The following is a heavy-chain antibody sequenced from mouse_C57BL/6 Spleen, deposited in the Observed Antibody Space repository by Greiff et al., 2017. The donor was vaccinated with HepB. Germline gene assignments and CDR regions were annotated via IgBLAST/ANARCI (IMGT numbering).Heavy chain of an antibody. CDR1: GYTFTSYW. D-gene: IGHD3-2*02. CDR3: ARIDSSGYDYAMDY. Sequence: QVQLKQPGAELVRPGSSVKLSCKASGYTFTSYWMHWVKQRPIQGLEWIGNIDPSDSETHYNQKFKDKATLTVDKSSSTAYMQLSSLTSEDSAVYYCARIDSSGYDYAMDYWGQGTSVTVSS. V-gene: IGHV1-52*01. CDR2: IDPSDSET. J-gene: IGHJ4*01.